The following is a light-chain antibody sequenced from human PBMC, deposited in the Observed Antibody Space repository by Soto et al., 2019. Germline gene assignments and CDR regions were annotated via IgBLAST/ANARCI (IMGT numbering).Light chain of an antibody. CDR3: QQYGSGYT. CDR2: GAS. V-gene: IGKV3-20*01. J-gene: IGKJ2*01. CDR1: QSVSSSY. Sequence: EIVLTQSPGTLSLSPGERASVSCRACQSVSSSYLAWYKQKPGQAPRLLIYGASSRATGIPDRFSGSGSGTDFTLTISRLEPEDFAVYYCQQYGSGYTFGQGTKLEIK.